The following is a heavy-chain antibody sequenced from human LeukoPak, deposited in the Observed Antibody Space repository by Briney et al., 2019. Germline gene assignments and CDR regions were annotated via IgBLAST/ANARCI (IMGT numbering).Heavy chain of an antibody. D-gene: IGHD4-17*01. V-gene: IGHV3-23*01. J-gene: IGHJ4*02. Sequence: GGSLRLSCAASGFTFSDYYMSWIRQAPGKGLEWVSTISGSGGNTYYADSVKGRFTISRDNSKNTLYLQMNSLRAEDTAVYYCARATTMTTQSDYWGQGTLVTVSS. CDR3: ARATTMTTQSDY. CDR1: GFTFSDYY. CDR2: ISGSGGNT.